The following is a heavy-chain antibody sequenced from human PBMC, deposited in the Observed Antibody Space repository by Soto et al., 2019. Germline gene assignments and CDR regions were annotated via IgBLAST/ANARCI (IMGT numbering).Heavy chain of an antibody. CDR3: AREAALTTRGMDV. D-gene: IGHD4-17*01. CDR2: IYYSGST. J-gene: IGHJ6*02. V-gene: IGHV4-31*03. Sequence: SETLSLTCTVSGGSISSGGYYWSWIRQHPGKGLEWIGYIYYSGSTYYNPSLKSRVTISVDTSKNQFSLKLSSVTAADTAVYYCAREAALTTRGMDVWGQGTTVTVSS. CDR1: GGSISSGGYY.